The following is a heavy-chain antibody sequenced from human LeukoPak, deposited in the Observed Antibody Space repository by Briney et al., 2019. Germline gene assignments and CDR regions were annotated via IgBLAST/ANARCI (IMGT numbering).Heavy chain of an antibody. CDR1: GDSVSSNSAA. V-gene: IGHV6-1*01. CDR3: ARGVGYCSGGSCYSRSTYYYYYMDV. D-gene: IGHD2-15*01. Sequence: SQTLSLTCAISGDSVSSNSAAWNWIRQSPSRGLEWLGRTYYRSKWYNDYAVSVKSRITINPDTSKNQFSLQLNSVTPEDTAVYYCARGVGYCSGGSCYSRSTYYYYYMDVWGKGTTVTVSS. CDR2: TYYRSKWYN. J-gene: IGHJ6*03.